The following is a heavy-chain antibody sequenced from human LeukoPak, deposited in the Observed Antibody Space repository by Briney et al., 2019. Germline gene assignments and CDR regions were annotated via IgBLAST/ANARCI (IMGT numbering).Heavy chain of an antibody. J-gene: IGHJ4*02. CDR2: ISAYNGNT. CDR1: GGTFSSDI. Sequence: ASVKVSCKTSGGTFSSDIISWVRQAPGQGLEWMGWISAYNGNTNYAQKLQGRVTMTTDTSTSTAYMELRSLRSDDTAVYYCAREGQYASGDYWGQGTLVTVSS. CDR3: AREGQYASGDY. D-gene: IGHD2-8*01. V-gene: IGHV1-18*01.